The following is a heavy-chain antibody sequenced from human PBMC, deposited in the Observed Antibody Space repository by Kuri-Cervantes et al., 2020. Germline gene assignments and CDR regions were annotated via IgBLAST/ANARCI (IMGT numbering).Heavy chain of an antibody. Sequence: LRLSCTVSGGSISSNNYYWGWIRQPPGKGLEWIGYIYYSGSTYYNPSLKSRVTISVDTSKNQFSLKLSSVTAADTAVYYCARGGPKGSLDYWGQGTLVTVSS. D-gene: IGHD3-10*01. CDR1: GGSISSNNYY. CDR2: IYYSGST. V-gene: IGHV4-30-4*08. J-gene: IGHJ4*02. CDR3: ARGGPKGSLDY.